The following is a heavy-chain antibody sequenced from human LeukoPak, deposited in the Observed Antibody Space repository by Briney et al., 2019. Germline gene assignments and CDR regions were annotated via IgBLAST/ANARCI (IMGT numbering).Heavy chain of an antibody. Sequence: TSETLSLTCTVSGGSIRSYYWSWIRQPAGKGLEWIGRIYTSGSTNYNPSLKSRVTISVDTSKNQFSLKLSSVTAADTAVYYCARSSGSYPHFDYWGQGTLVTVSS. V-gene: IGHV4-4*07. D-gene: IGHD1-26*01. CDR3: ARSSGSYPHFDY. CDR2: IYTSGST. J-gene: IGHJ4*02. CDR1: GGSIRSYY.